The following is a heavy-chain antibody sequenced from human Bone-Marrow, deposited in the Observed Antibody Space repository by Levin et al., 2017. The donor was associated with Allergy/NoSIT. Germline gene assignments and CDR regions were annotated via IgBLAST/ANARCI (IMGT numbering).Heavy chain of an antibody. D-gene: IGHD6-6*01. CDR1: GYTFTSYY. J-gene: IGHJ4*02. Sequence: GESLKISCKASGYTFTSYYMHWVRQAPGQGLEWMGIINPSGDNTNYAQKFQGRVTMTRDTSTSTVYMELSSLRSEDTAVYYCARDGYSSSSRHPDYWGQGTLVTVSS. CDR2: INPSGDNT. V-gene: IGHV1-46*01. CDR3: ARDGYSSSSRHPDY.